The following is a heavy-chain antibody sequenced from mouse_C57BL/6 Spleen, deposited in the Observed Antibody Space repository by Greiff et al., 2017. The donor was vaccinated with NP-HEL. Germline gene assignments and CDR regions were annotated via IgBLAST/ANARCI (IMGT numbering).Heavy chain of an antibody. D-gene: IGHD2-1*01. CDR3: TRNGNYPAMDY. CDR1: GYTFTSYW. CDR2: IHPNSGST. V-gene: IGHV1-64*01. Sequence: QVQLQQPGAELVKPGASVKLSCKASGYTFTSYWMHWVKQRPGQGLEWIGMIHPNSGSTNYHEKFKSKATLTVDKSSSTAYMQLSSLTSEDSAVYYCTRNGNYPAMDYWGQGTSVTVSS. J-gene: IGHJ4*01.